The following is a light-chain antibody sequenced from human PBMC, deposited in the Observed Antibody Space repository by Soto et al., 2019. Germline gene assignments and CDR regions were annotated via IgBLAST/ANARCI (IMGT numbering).Light chain of an antibody. CDR3: SSFAGTKNWL. V-gene: IGLV2-8*01. CDR2: EVS. J-gene: IGLJ3*02. Sequence: QSALTQPPSASGSPGQSVTISCTGTSSDVGGYNFVSWYQQHPGKAPKLMIYEVSERPSGVPDRFFGSKSGNTASLTVSGLQAEDEADYHCSSFAGTKNWLFGGGTKLTVL. CDR1: SSDVGGYNF.